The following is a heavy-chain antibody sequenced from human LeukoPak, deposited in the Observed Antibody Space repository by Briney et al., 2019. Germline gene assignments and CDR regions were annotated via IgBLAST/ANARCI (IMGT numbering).Heavy chain of an antibody. V-gene: IGHV3-53*01. CDR3: ARGGSVAVTAD. Sequence: GGSLRLSCAASGFSVSNNYMTWVRQVPGKGLEWVSVLYSGGNTYYADSVKGRFTISRDISKNTVHLQMNSLRTEDTAVYYCARGGSVAVTADWGQGTLVTVSS. D-gene: IGHD2-21*02. CDR1: GFSVSNNY. CDR2: LYSGGNT. J-gene: IGHJ4*02.